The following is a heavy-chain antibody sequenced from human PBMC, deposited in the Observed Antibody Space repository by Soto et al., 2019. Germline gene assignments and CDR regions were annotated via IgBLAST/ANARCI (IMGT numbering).Heavy chain of an antibody. J-gene: IGHJ5*01. CDR3: ARGHSSSAGRGNDDWFDP. CDR2: INHSGST. Sequence: SETLSLTCAVYGGSFSDYYWSWIRQPPGRGLEWIGEINHSGSTNYNPSLKSRVTISIDTSKNQFSLKLSSVTAADTAVYYCARGHSSSAGRGNDDWFDPWGQGTLVTVSS. V-gene: IGHV4-34*01. CDR1: GGSFSDYY. D-gene: IGHD6-25*01.